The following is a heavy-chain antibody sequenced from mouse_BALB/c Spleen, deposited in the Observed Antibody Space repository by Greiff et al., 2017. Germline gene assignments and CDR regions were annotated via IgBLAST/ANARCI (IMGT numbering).Heavy chain of an antibody. CDR3: ARDPPIYDGYYRYFDV. J-gene: IGHJ1*01. CDR2: IRNKANGYTT. D-gene: IGHD2-3*01. V-gene: IGHV7-3*02. Sequence: EVQGVESGGGLVQPGGSLRLSCATSGFTFTDYYMSWVRQPPGKALEWLGFIRNKANGYTTEYSASVKGRFTISRDNSQSILYLQMNTLRAEDSATYYCARDPPIYDGYYRYFDVWGAGTTVTVSS. CDR1: GFTFTDYY.